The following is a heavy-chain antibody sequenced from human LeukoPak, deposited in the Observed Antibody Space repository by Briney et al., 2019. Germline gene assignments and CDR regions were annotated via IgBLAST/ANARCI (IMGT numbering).Heavy chain of an antibody. V-gene: IGHV4-59*01. CDR2: TYYSGST. J-gene: IGHJ4*02. CDR3: ASGRRPYYFDY. Sequence: PSETLSLTCTVSGGSIRSYYWSWIRQPPGKGLEWIGYTYYSGSTNYNPSLKSRVTISVDTSKNQFSLKLNSVTAADTAVYYCASGRRPYYFDYWGQGTLVTVSS. CDR1: GGSIRSYY.